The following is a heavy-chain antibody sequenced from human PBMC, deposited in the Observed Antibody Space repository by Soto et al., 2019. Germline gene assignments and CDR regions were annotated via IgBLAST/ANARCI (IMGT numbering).Heavy chain of an antibody. D-gene: IGHD1-26*01. V-gene: IGHV3-21*01. Sequence: EVQLVESGGGLVKPGESLRLACAGSGFSFRSYSLNWVRQAPGKGLEWVSSVSNGGSYTYYADSVKGRFTISRDNAENSAFLQMNSLRAEDTAVYYCSRDWDHMDVWGKGTTVTVS. J-gene: IGHJ6*03. CDR1: GFSFRSYS. CDR2: VSNGGSYT. CDR3: SRDWDHMDV.